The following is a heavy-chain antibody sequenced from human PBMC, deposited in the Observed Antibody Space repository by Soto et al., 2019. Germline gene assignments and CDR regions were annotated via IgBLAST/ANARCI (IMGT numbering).Heavy chain of an antibody. CDR1: GGSVSSGSYY. CDR2: IYYTGST. D-gene: IGHD3-22*01. V-gene: IGHV4-61*03. Sequence: VQLQESGPGLVKPSETLSLTCTVSGGSVSSGSYYWSWIRQPPGKGLEWIGYIYYTGSTSYNPSLKGRVAISLDASKNHFSLKLSSVTSADTAVYYCARELSHYDSRGYPDAFDIWGQGTKVTVSS. J-gene: IGHJ3*02. CDR3: ARELSHYDSRGYPDAFDI.